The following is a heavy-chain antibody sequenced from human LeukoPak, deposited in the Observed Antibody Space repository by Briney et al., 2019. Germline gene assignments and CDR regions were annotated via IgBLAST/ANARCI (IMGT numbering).Heavy chain of an antibody. Sequence: SETLSLTCIASGYSISSGYYWGWIRQPPGKGLEWIGNLYHSGSTYYNPSLRSRSTISGDTSKNQFSLSLSSVTAADTAVYYCARECSSTTCYTRSFDPWGQGTLVTVSS. CDR3: ARECSSTTCYTRSFDP. J-gene: IGHJ5*02. CDR2: LYHSGST. CDR1: GYSISSGYY. D-gene: IGHD2-2*02. V-gene: IGHV4-38-2*02.